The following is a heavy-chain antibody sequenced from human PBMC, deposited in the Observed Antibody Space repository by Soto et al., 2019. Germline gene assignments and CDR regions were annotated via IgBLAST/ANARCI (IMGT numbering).Heavy chain of an antibody. D-gene: IGHD3-10*01. Sequence: QVQLVESGGGVVQPGRSLRLSCAASGFTFSSYGMHWVRQAPGKGLEWVAVIWVDGSNKYYADSVKGRFTISRDNSKNTLYLQMNSLRAEDTAVYYCARDRGITMVRRFPSYFDYWGQGTLVTVSS. CDR2: IWVDGSNK. J-gene: IGHJ4*02. V-gene: IGHV3-33*01. CDR3: ARDRGITMVRRFPSYFDY. CDR1: GFTFSSYG.